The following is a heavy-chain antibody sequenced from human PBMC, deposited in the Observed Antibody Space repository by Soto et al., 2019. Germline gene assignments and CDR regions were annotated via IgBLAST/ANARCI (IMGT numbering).Heavy chain of an antibody. D-gene: IGHD6-13*01. CDR1: GFTFSTYG. V-gene: IGHV3-33*01. CDR2: IWYDGSDK. Sequence: QVQLVESGGGVVQPGRSLRLSCAASGFTFSTYGMHWVRQAPGKGLEWVAVIWYDGSDKYYADSVKGRFTISRDNSKNTLYLQMNSLRAEDTAVYYCARDPKYSSSYRYFQHWGQGTLVTVSS. CDR3: ARDPKYSSSYRYFQH. J-gene: IGHJ1*01.